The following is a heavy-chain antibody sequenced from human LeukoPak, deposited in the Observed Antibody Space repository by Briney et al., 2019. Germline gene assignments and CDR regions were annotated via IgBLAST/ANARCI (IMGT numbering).Heavy chain of an antibody. Sequence: PSETLSLTCTVSGGSISSYCWSWIRQPPGKGLEWIGYIYYSGSTNYNPSLKSRVTISVDTSKNQFSLKLSSVTAADTAVYYCARGRDRYCSGGSCFSNWFDPWGQGTLVTVSS. CDR2: IYYSGST. V-gene: IGHV4-59*01. CDR3: ARGRDRYCSGGSCFSNWFDP. CDR1: GGSISSYC. J-gene: IGHJ5*02. D-gene: IGHD2-15*01.